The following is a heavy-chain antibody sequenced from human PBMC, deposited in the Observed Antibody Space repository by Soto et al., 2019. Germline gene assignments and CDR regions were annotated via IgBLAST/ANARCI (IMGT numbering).Heavy chain of an antibody. D-gene: IGHD2-15*01. CDR2: MFYFGST. V-gene: IGHV4-39*01. CDR3: ARHHFYCTGGSCYLQACHYYGLDV. CDR1: GGSFSSSSHY. J-gene: IGHJ6*02. Sequence: QLQLQESGPGLVKPSETLSLTCTVFGGSFSSSSHYWGWIRQPPGKGLEWLGTMFYFGSTYYNTSLQTRFTNSVYPYKNQFSLKLSSVTAADTAVYYLARHHFYCTGGSCYLQACHYYGLDVWGQGTTVTVSS.